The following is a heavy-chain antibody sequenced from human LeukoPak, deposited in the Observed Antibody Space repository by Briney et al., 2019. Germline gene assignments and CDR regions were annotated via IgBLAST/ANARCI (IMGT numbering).Heavy chain of an antibody. V-gene: IGHV4-34*01. J-gene: IGHJ6*02. Sequence: PSETLSPTCAVYGGSFSGYYWSWIRQPPGKGLEWIGEINHSGSTNYNPSLKSRVTISVDTSKNQFSLKLSSVTAADTAVYYCARGVGYSYGYVDYYYYGMDVWGQGTTVTVSS. CDR1: GGSFSGYY. CDR3: ARGVGYSYGYVDYYYYGMDV. CDR2: INHSGST. D-gene: IGHD5-18*01.